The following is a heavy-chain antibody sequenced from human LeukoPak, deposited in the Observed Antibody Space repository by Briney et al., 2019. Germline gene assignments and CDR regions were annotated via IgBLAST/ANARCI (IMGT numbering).Heavy chain of an antibody. CDR3: ARDLFSSGWYSVQYNWFDP. CDR1: GGSISSYY. Sequence: SETLSLTCTVSGGSISSYYWSWIRQPAGKGLEWIGRIYTRGSTNYNPSLKSRVTMSVDTSKNQFSLKLSSVTAADTAVYYCARDLFSSGWYSVQYNWFDPWGQGTLVTVSS. CDR2: IYTRGST. J-gene: IGHJ5*02. D-gene: IGHD6-19*01. V-gene: IGHV4-4*07.